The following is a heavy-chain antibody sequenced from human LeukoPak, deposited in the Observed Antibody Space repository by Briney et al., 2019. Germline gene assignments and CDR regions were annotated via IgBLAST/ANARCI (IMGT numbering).Heavy chain of an antibody. V-gene: IGHV3-23*01. Sequence: AGGSRRLSCAASGFTFSSYGMSWVRQAPGKGLEWVSAISGSGGSAYYADSVKGRFTISRDNSKNTLYLQMNSLRAEDTAVYYCAKGDIVVVPAGRYYYYYMDVWGKGTTVTISS. D-gene: IGHD2-2*01. J-gene: IGHJ6*03. CDR2: ISGSGGSA. CDR3: AKGDIVVVPAGRYYYYYMDV. CDR1: GFTFSSYG.